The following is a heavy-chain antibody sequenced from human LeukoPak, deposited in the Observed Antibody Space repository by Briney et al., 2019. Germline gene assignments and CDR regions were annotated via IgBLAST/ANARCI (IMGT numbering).Heavy chain of an antibody. CDR2: ISYDGSNK. CDR1: GFTFSSYG. Sequence: PGRSLRLSCAASGFTFSSYGMHWVRQAPGKGLEWVAVISYDGSNKYYADSVKGRFTISRDNSKNTLYLQMNSLRAEDTAVYYCAKAGGYCSGGSCYQEDYYYYGMDVWGQGTTVTVSS. D-gene: IGHD2-15*01. V-gene: IGHV3-30*18. CDR3: AKAGGYCSGGSCYQEDYYYYGMDV. J-gene: IGHJ6*02.